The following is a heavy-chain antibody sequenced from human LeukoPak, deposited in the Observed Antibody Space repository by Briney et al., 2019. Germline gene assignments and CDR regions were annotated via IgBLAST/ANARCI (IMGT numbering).Heavy chain of an antibody. V-gene: IGHV3-20*04. D-gene: IGHD3-10*01. CDR1: GFTFDDYG. CDR2: INWNGGST. Sequence: PGGSLRLSCAASGFTFDDYGMSWVRQAPGKGLEWVSGINWNGGSTGYADSVKGRFTISRDNAKNSLYLQMNSLRAEDTALYYCARETEMVRGAGFYLDYWGQGTLVTVSS. CDR3: ARETEMVRGAGFYLDY. J-gene: IGHJ4*02.